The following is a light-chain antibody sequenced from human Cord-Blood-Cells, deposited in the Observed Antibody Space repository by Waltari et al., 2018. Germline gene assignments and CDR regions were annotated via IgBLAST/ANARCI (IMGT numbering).Light chain of an antibody. CDR2: RKH. CDR1: SSNIGSNY. Sequence: QSVLTQPPSASGTPGQRVTISCSGSSSNIGSNYVYWYQQLPGTAPNRLSYRKHQRPSGVRDRFSGSYFGSSASLAISGLRSEDEADYYCAAWGDSLSGWVFGGGTRLTVL. J-gene: IGLJ3*02. V-gene: IGLV1-47*01. CDR3: AAWGDSLSGWV.